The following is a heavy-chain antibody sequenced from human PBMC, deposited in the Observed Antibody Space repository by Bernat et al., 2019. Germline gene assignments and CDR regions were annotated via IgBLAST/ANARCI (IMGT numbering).Heavy chain of an antibody. V-gene: IGHV3-NL1*01. CDR1: GFTFSSYG. D-gene: IGHD1-26*01. J-gene: IGHJ4*02. CDR2: IYSGGST. CDR3: ARADSGSSLFDY. Sequence: QVQLVESGGGVVQPGRSLRLSCAASGFTFSSYGMHWVRQAPGKGLEWVSVIYSGGSTYYADSVKGRFTISRDNSKNTLYLQMNSLRAEDTAVYYCARADSGSSLFDYWGQGTLVTVSS.